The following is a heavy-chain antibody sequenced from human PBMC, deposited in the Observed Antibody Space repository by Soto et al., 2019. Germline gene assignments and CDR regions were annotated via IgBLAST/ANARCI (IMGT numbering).Heavy chain of an antibody. Sequence: SGPTLVNPTQTLTLTCTFSGFPLSTSGVGVGWIRQPPGKALEWLALIYWDDDKRYSPSLKSRLTITKDTSKNQVVLTMTNMDPVDTATYYCAHHTVTIFGVVIMAYWGQGTLVTVSS. J-gene: IGHJ4*02. CDR2: IYWDDDK. D-gene: IGHD3-3*01. CDR3: AHHTVTIFGVVIMAY. CDR1: GFPLSTSGVG. V-gene: IGHV2-5*02.